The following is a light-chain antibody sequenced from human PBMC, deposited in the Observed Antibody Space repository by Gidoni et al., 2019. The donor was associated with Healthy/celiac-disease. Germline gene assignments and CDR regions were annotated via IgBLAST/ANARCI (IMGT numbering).Light chain of an antibody. CDR2: CAS. J-gene: IGKJ2*01. Sequence: DIVMTQSPDSLAVSLGERATINCKSSQSVLYSSNNKNYLAWYQQKPGQPPKLLIYCASTRESGVPDRFSGSGSGTDFTITISSLQAEDVAVYYCQQYYSTPMYTFGQGTKLEIK. CDR3: QQYYSTPMYT. CDR1: QSVLYSSNNKNY. V-gene: IGKV4-1*01.